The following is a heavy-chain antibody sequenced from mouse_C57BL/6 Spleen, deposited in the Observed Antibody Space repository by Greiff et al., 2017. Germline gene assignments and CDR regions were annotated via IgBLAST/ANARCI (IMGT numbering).Heavy chain of an antibody. D-gene: IGHD2-4*01. J-gene: IGHJ4*01. Sequence: VQLQQSGPELVKPGASVKISCKASGYAFSSSWMNWVKQRPGKGLEWIGRIYPGDGDTNYNGKFKGKATLTADKSSSTAYMQLSSLTSEDSAVYFCASAGDYDEWYYYAMDYWGQGTSVTVSS. CDR1: GYAFSSSW. CDR3: ASAGDYDEWYYYAMDY. CDR2: IYPGDGDT. V-gene: IGHV1-82*01.